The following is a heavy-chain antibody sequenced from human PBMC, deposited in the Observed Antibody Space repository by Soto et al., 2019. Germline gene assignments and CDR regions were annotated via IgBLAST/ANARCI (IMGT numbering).Heavy chain of an antibody. CDR2: ISAFNGNT. CDR3: ARVYGSGSYIAFDI. Sequence: QVQLVKSGAEVRKPGASVKVSCKASGYTFTHYGISWVRQAPGQGLAWMGWISAFNGNTKYVENFQDRVTMTTDTSTNTSYLELRSLRSDDTAMYYCARVYGSGSYIAFDIWGQGTMVTVSS. J-gene: IGHJ3*02. V-gene: IGHV1-18*01. D-gene: IGHD3-10*01. CDR1: GYTFTHYG.